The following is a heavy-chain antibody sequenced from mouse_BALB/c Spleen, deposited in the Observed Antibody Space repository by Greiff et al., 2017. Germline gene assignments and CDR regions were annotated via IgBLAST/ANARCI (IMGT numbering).Heavy chain of an antibody. CDR1: GYTFTDYY. CDR3: ARAEFTGTKAY. Sequence: EVKLMESGPELVKPGASVKISCKASGYTFTDYYMNWVKQSHGKSLEWIGLVNPNNGGTSYNQKFKGKATLTVDKSSSTAYMELRSLTSEDSAVYYCARAEFTGTKAYWGQGTLVTVSA. CDR2: VNPNNGGT. J-gene: IGHJ3*01. D-gene: IGHD4-1*01. V-gene: IGHV1-26*01.